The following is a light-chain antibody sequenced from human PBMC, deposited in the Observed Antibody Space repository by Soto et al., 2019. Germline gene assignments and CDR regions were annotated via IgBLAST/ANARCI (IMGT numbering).Light chain of an antibody. V-gene: IGKV1-5*03. CDR3: HQYNSYPWT. J-gene: IGKJ1*01. CDR1: KSISSW. CDR2: KAS. Sequence: DIQMTQSPSTLSASVGDRVTITCRASKSISSWLAWYQQKPGKAPKLLIYKASSLESGVPSRFSGSGSGTEFTLTISSLQPDDFAPYYCHQYNSYPWTFDQGTKVEIK.